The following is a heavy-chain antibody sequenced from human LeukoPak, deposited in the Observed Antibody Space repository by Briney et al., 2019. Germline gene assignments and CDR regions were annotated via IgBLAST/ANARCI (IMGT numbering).Heavy chain of an antibody. CDR1: GFTFSSYG. J-gene: IGHJ6*02. CDR2: IWYDGSNK. D-gene: IGHD2-21*01. V-gene: IGHV3-33*01. Sequence: GGSLRLSCAASGFTFSSYGMLWVRQAPGKGLEWVAVIWYDGSNKYYADSVKGRFTISRDNSKNTLYLQMNSLRAEDTAVYYCARDILRNYYGMDVWGQGTTVTVSS. CDR3: ARDILRNYYGMDV.